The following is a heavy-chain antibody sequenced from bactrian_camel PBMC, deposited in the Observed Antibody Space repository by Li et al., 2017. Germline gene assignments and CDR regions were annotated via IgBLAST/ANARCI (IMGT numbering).Heavy chain of an antibody. V-gene: IGHV3S9*01. CDR1: GFTSDDFD. CDR3: AKVATFQVPPPRSYVTD. J-gene: IGHJ4*01. D-gene: IGHD4*01. CDR2: IDTHGGT. Sequence: HVQLVESGGGSVQAGGSLRLSCTASGFTSDDFDMGWYRHVPENECLLVSSIDTHGGTYYEDSVKGRFTISRDNAKNTLFLQLNSVKTEDTALYYCAKVATFQVPPPRSYVTDWGQGTQVTVS.